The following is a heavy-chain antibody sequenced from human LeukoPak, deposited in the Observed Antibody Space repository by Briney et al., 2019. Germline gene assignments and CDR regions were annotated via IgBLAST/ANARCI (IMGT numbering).Heavy chain of an antibody. D-gene: IGHD3-22*01. V-gene: IGHV3-23*01. CDR3: AKGTTYYYDSSGYSVDY. Sequence: PGGSLRLSCAASGFTFSSYAMSWVRQAPGKGLEWVSAISGSGGSTYYADSVKGRFTISRDNSKNTLYLQMNSLRAEDTAVYYCAKGTTYYYDSSGYSVDYWGQGTLVTVSS. CDR2: ISGSGGST. CDR1: GFTFSSYA. J-gene: IGHJ4*02.